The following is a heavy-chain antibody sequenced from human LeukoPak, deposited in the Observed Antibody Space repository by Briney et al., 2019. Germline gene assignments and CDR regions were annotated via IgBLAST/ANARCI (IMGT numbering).Heavy chain of an antibody. D-gene: IGHD3-16*01. CDR3: ARSGGWAAPLGY. CDR2: IYSSGST. CDR1: GGSISSYY. Sequence: SETLSLTCTVSGGSISSYYWSWIRQPAGGGLEWIGRIYSSGSTNYNPSLKSRVTMSVDTSKNQFSLNLTSVTAADTAVYYCARSGGWAAPLGYWGQGALVTVSS. V-gene: IGHV4-4*07. J-gene: IGHJ4*02.